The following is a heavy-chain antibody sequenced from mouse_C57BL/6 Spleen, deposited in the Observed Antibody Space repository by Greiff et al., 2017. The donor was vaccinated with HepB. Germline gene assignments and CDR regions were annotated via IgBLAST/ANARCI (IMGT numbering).Heavy chain of an antibody. CDR2: ISDGGSYT. J-gene: IGHJ2*01. CDR1: GFTFSSYA. V-gene: IGHV5-4*01. CDR3: ARAYYDYDGGFYYFDY. Sequence: EVHLVESGGGLVKPGGSLKLSCAASGFTFSSYAMSWVRQTPEKRLEWVATISDGGSYTYYPDNVKGRFTISRDNAKNNLYLQMSHLKSEDTAMYYCARAYYDYDGGFYYFDYWGQGTTLTVSS. D-gene: IGHD2-4*01.